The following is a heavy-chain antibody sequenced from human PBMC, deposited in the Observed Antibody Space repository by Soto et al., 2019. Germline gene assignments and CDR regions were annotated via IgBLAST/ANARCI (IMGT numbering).Heavy chain of an antibody. D-gene: IGHD2-8*02. J-gene: IGHJ4*02. V-gene: IGHV1-69*12. CDR1: GGTFSSYA. CDR3: ARGALSVVCGWSDS. Sequence: QVQLVQSGAEVKKPGSSVKVSCKSSGGTFSSYAISWVRQAPGQGLEWMGGIIPIFGTANNAQKFQGRVTITADESTSTAYMELSSLRSEDTAVYYCARGALSVVCGWSDSWGQGTLVTVSS. CDR2: IIPIFGTA.